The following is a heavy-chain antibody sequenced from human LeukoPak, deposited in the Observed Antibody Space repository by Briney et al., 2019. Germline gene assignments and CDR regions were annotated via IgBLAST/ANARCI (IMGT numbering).Heavy chain of an antibody. D-gene: IGHD3-10*01. CDR1: GFTFSSYW. CDR3: ARPTYYYGSGELLDY. J-gene: IGHJ4*02. CDR2: INSDGSST. Sequence: QPGGSLRLSCAASGFTFSSYWMHWVRQAPGKGLEWVSRINSDGSSTSYADSVKGRFTISRDNAKNTLYLQMNSLRAEDTAVYYCARPTYYYGSGELLDYWGQGTLVTVSS. V-gene: IGHV3-74*01.